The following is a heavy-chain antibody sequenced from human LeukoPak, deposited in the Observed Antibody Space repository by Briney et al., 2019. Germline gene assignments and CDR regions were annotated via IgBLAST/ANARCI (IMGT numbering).Heavy chain of an antibody. CDR2: ISSNGGST. Sequence: GGSLRLSCSASGFTFSSYAMHWVRQAPGKGLEYVSAISSNGGSTYYADSVKGRFTIPRDNSKNTLYLQMSSLRAEDTAVYYCVKDRMVRGVIIRGYFDYWGQGTLVTVSS. CDR3: VKDRMVRGVIIRGYFDY. J-gene: IGHJ4*02. V-gene: IGHV3-64D*06. D-gene: IGHD3-10*01. CDR1: GFTFSSYA.